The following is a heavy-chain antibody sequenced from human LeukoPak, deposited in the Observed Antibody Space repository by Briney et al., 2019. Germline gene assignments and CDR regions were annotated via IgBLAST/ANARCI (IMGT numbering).Heavy chain of an antibody. CDR3: TRTDAFDI. Sequence: PPGGSLRLSCAASGATFSSYAMNWVRQAPGRGLEWVAVISYDGSNKYYADSVKGRFTISRDNSKNTLYLQMNSPRSEDTAVYYCTRTDAFDIWGQGTMVTVSS. CDR2: ISYDGSNK. CDR1: GATFSSYA. J-gene: IGHJ3*02. V-gene: IGHV3-30-3*01.